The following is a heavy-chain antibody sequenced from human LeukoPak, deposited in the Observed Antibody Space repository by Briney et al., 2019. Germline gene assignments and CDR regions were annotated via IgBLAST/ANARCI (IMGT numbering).Heavy chain of an antibody. CDR1: GFTFSSYW. J-gene: IGHJ4*02. CDR3: ATKSGTYYNY. V-gene: IGHV3-7*03. Sequence: GGSLRLSCAASGFTFSSYWMSWVRQAPGKGLEWVANIKQDGSEKYYVDSVKGRFTISRDNAKKSLYLQINSLRTEDTAVYYCATKSGTYYNYWGRESLVTVSS. D-gene: IGHD1-26*01. CDR2: IKQDGSEK.